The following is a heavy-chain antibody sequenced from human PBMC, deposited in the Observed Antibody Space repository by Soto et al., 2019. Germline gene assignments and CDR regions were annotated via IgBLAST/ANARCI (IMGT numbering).Heavy chain of an antibody. J-gene: IGHJ4*02. CDR2: IYYSGST. D-gene: IGHD3-22*01. CDR1: GGSISSYY. Sequence: PSETLSLTCTVSGGSISSYYWSWIRQPPGKGLEWIGYIYYSGSTNYSPSLKSRVTISVDTSKNQFSLKLSSVTAADTAVYYCARVGYYDSSGYLDYWGQGTLVTVSS. V-gene: IGHV4-59*01. CDR3: ARVGYYDSSGYLDY.